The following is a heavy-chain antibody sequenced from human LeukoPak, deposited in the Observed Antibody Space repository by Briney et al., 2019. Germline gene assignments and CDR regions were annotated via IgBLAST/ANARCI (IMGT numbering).Heavy chain of an antibody. J-gene: IGHJ3*02. Sequence: PSETLSLTCAVYGGSFSGYYWSWIRQPPGKGLEWIGEINHSGSTNYNPSLKSRVTISVDTSKNQFSLKLSSVTAADTAVYYCARGRQGGGNSLGIWGQGTMVTVSS. CDR3: ARGRQGGGNSLGI. V-gene: IGHV4-34*01. CDR2: INHSGST. CDR1: GGSFSGYY. D-gene: IGHD4-23*01.